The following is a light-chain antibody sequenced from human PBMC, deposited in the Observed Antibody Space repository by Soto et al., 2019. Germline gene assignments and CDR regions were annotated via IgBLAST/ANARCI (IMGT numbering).Light chain of an antibody. CDR2: DAS. Sequence: EIVLTQSPATLSLSPGERATLSCRASQSVSSYLAWYQQKPGQAPRLLIYDASNSATGIPARFSGSGSGTEFTLTISSLEPEDFAVYYCQQRSNWPPWTFGQGTKVEIK. CDR1: QSVSSY. CDR3: QQRSNWPPWT. V-gene: IGKV3-11*01. J-gene: IGKJ1*01.